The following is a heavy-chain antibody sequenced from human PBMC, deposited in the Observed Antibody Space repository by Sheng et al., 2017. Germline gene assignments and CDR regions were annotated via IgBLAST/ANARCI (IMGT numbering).Heavy chain of an antibody. CDR1: GFTFSSYA. D-gene: IGHD5-12*01. J-gene: IGHJ6*03. Sequence: QVQLVESGGGVVQYGRSLRLSCAASGFTFSSYAMHWVRQAPGKGLEWVAVISYDGSNKYYADSVKGRFTISRDNSKNTLYLQINSLRAEDTAVYYCARDTGGMEGYGVNYYMDVWGQGTTVTVSS. V-gene: IGHV3-30*04. CDR3: ARDTGGMEGYGVNYYMDV. CDR2: ISYDGSNK.